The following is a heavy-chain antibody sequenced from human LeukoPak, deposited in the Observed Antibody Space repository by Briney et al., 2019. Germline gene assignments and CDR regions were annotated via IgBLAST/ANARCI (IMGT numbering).Heavy chain of an antibody. D-gene: IGHD6-19*01. J-gene: IGHJ4*02. CDR1: EFTFSSYA. CDR2: IKHDGSED. Sequence: GGSLRLSCAASEFTFSSYAMTWVRQTPGKGLEWVANIKHDGSEDYFVDSVKGRFTISRDNAENSLYLQMNSLRAEDTAVYYCARDHVAGTGRFDYWGQGTLVTVSS. CDR3: ARDHVAGTGRFDY. V-gene: IGHV3-7*01.